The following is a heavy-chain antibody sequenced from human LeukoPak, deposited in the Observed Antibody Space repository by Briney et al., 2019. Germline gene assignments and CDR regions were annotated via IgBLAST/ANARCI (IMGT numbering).Heavy chain of an antibody. CDR2: ISYDGSNK. CDR1: GFTFSSYG. CDR3: AKEGSDIVLMVYTMSPPPFDY. V-gene: IGHV3-30*18. D-gene: IGHD2-8*01. J-gene: IGHJ4*02. Sequence: GGSLRLSCAASGFTFSSYGMHWVRQAPGKGLEWVAVISYDGSNKYYADSVKGRFTISRDNSKNTLYLQMNSLRAEDTAVYYCAKEGSDIVLMVYTMSPPPFDYWGQGTLVTVSS.